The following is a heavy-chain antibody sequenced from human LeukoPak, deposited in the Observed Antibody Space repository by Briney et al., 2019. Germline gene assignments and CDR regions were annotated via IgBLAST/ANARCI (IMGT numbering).Heavy chain of an antibody. CDR2: INPGGST. CDR3: ASHRLYYHYMDV. Sequence: SETLSPTCAVYGGSFKGYYWSWIRQPPAKGLEWIGEINPGGSTNYNASLKGRAAISADTSKNQFSLELSSVTAADTAVYYCASHRLYYHYMDVWGKGTTVTVSS. CDR1: GGSFKGYY. J-gene: IGHJ6*03. V-gene: IGHV4-34*01.